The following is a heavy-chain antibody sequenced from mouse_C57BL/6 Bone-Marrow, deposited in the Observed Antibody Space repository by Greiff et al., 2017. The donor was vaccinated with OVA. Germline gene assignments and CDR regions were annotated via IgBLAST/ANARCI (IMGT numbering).Heavy chain of an antibody. D-gene: IGHD2-4*01. CDR2: INPNNGGT. CDR3: ARSWYDYDEYYAMDY. CDR1: GYTFTDYY. V-gene: IGHV1-26*01. Sequence: EVQLQQSGPELVKPGASVKISCKASGYTFTDYYMNWVKQSHGKSLEWIGDINPNNGGTSYNQKFKGKATLTVDKSSSTAYMELRSLTSEDSAVYYCARSWYDYDEYYAMDYWGQGTSVTVSS. J-gene: IGHJ4*01.